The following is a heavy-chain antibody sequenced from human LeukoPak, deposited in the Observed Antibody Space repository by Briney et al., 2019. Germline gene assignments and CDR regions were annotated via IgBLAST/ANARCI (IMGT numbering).Heavy chain of an antibody. J-gene: IGHJ5*02. D-gene: IGHD2-2*01. Sequence: SETLSLTCTVSGGSISSGGYYWSWIRQHPGKGLEWIGYIYYSGSTYYNPSLKSRVTISVDTSKNQFSLKLSSVTAADTAVYYCAREGPCSSTSCKGGWFDPWGQGTLVTVSS. CDR2: IYYSGST. CDR3: AREGPCSSTSCKGGWFDP. CDR1: GGSISSGGYY. V-gene: IGHV4-31*03.